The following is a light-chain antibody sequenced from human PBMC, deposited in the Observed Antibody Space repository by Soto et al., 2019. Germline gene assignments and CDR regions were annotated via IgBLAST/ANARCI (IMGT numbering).Light chain of an antibody. CDR3: QQRSNWPRRIT. V-gene: IGKV3-11*01. Sequence: EIVLTQSPATPALSSGERATLSCRASQSVSSYLAWYQQKPGQAPRLLIYDASNRATGIPARFSGSGSGTDFTLTISSLEPEDFAVYYCQQRSNWPRRITFGQGTRREIK. CDR1: QSVSSY. CDR2: DAS. J-gene: IGKJ5*01.